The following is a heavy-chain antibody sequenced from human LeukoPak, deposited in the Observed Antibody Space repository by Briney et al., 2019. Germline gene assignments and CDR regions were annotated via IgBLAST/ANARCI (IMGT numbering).Heavy chain of an antibody. D-gene: IGHD2-2*01. Sequence: ASVKVSCKASGHTFTSYDINWVRQATGQGLEWMGWMNPNSGNTGYAQKFQGRVTMTRNTSISTAYMELSSLRSEDTAVYYCARFRYCSSTSCRKWGSNWFDPWGQGTLVTVSS. CDR1: GHTFTSYD. J-gene: IGHJ5*02. CDR3: ARFRYCSSTSCRKWGSNWFDP. CDR2: MNPNSGNT. V-gene: IGHV1-8*01.